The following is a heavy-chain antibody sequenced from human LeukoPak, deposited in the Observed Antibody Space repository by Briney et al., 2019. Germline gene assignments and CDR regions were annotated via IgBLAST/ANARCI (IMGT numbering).Heavy chain of an antibody. V-gene: IGHV1-8*01. CDR1: GYTFTSYD. CDR3: ARVGGYCSGGSCYSIGY. D-gene: IGHD2-15*01. Sequence: ASVKVSCKASGYTFTSYDINWVRQATGQGLEWMGWVNPNSGNTGYAQKFQGRVTITRNTSISTTYMELSSLRSEDTAVYYCARVGGYCSGGSCYSIGYWGQGTLVTVSS. CDR2: VNPNSGNT. J-gene: IGHJ4*02.